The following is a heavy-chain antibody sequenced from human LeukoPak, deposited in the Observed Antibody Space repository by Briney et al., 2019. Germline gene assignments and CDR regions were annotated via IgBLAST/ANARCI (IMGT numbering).Heavy chain of an antibody. V-gene: IGHV3-11*01. CDR1: GFTFSDYY. J-gene: IGHJ4*02. CDR3: ARDLRDYYDFWSGYAADGDYFDY. D-gene: IGHD3-3*01. CDR2: ISSSGSTI. Sequence: PGGSLRLSCAASGFTFSDYYMSWIRQAPGKGLEWVSYISSSGSTIYYADSVKGRFTISRDNAKISLYLQMNSLRAEDTAVYYCARDLRDYYDFWSGYAADGDYFDYWGQGTLVTVSS.